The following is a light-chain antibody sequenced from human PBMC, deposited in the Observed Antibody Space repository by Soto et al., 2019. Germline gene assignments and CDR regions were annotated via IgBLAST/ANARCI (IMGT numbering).Light chain of an antibody. CDR1: QSVVSNH. V-gene: IGKV3-20*01. Sequence: VLTQSPGTLSLSAGERATLSCRASQSVVSNHLAWYHQKPGQAPRLLIYAASTRAAGIPDRFSGSGSGTDFTLTISRQEPEDFGVFFCHHYGRSPIFTFGPGTTVDMK. CDR3: HHYGRSPIFT. J-gene: IGKJ3*01. CDR2: AAS.